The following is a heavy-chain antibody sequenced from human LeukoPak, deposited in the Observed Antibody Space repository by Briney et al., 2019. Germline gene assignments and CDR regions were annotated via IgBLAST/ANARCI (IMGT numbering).Heavy chain of an antibody. CDR2: INPNSGGT. V-gene: IGHV1-2*02. CDR3: ASTRGYSYGSPNF. J-gene: IGHJ4*02. Sequence: ASVKVSCKASGYTFTGYYMHWVRQAPGQGLEWMGWINPNSGGTNYAQKFQGRVTMTRDTSISTAYMELSRLRSDDTAVYYCASTRGYSYGSPNFWGQGTQVTVSS. D-gene: IGHD5-18*01. CDR1: GYTFTGYY.